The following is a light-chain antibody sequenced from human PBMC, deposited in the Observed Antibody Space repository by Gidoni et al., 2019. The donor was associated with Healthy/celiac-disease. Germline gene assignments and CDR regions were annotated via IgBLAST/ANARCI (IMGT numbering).Light chain of an antibody. CDR3: QQYDNLPLT. J-gene: IGKJ4*01. V-gene: IGKV1-33*01. CDR1: QDISNY. Sequence: DIQMTQSPSSLSASVGDRVTITCQASQDISNYLNWYQQKPGKAPKLLICDASNLETEVPSRFSGSGSGTDFTFTISSLQPEDIATYYCQQYDNLPLTFGGGTKVEIK. CDR2: DAS.